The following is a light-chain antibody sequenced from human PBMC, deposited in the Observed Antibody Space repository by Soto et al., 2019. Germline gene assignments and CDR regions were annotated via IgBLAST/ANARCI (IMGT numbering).Light chain of an antibody. CDR1: QSVSGY. J-gene: IGKJ1*01. V-gene: IGKV3-20*01. CDR3: QQYGSSSRT. CDR2: GAS. Sequence: EIVLTQSPGTLSLSPGERATLSCRASQSVSGYLAWYQQKSGQAPRLLIFGASSRAPGIPDRFSGSGSGTDFTIIISRLEPEDFAVYYCQQYGSSSRTFGQGTQVEIK.